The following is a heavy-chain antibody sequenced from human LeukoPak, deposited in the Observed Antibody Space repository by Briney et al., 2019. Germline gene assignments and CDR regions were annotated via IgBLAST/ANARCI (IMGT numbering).Heavy chain of an antibody. CDR1: GYTFTSYA. J-gene: IGHJ4*02. Sequence: ASVKVSCKASGYTFTSYAMHWVRQAPGQRLEWMGWINAGNGNTKYSQKFQGRVTITRDTSASTAYMELSSLRSEDTAVYYCARESITIFGVVRGYFDYWGQGTLVTVSS. CDR3: ARESITIFGVVRGYFDY. D-gene: IGHD3-3*01. CDR2: INAGNGNT. V-gene: IGHV1-3*01.